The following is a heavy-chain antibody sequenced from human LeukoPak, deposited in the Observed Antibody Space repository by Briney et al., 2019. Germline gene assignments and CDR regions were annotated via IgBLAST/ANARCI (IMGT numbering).Heavy chain of an antibody. V-gene: IGHV3-21*01. CDR1: GFTFSTYS. D-gene: IGHD5-18*01. J-gene: IGHJ4*02. Sequence: GGSLRLSCAASGFTFSTYSMNWVRQAPGKGLEWVPSISSSSSYIYYADSVKGRFAISRDNAKNSLYLQMNSLRAEDTAVYYCAKDELWSYMERGFDYWGQGTLVTVSS. CDR3: AKDELWSYMERGFDY. CDR2: ISSSSSYI.